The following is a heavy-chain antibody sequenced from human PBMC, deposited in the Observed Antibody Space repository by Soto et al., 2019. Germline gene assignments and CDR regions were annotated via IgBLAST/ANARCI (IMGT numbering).Heavy chain of an antibody. Sequence: QVQLQQWGAGLLKPSETLSLTCAVYGGSFSGYDWSWICQPPGKGLEWIGEINHSGGTNYNPSLNSRVTISVDTSKNQFSPNLSSVTAADTAVYYCARVRESGSYGYYFDYWGQGTLVTVSS. CDR2: INHSGGT. V-gene: IGHV4-34*01. CDR3: ARVRESGSYGYYFDY. D-gene: IGHD1-26*01. CDR1: GGSFSGYD. J-gene: IGHJ4*02.